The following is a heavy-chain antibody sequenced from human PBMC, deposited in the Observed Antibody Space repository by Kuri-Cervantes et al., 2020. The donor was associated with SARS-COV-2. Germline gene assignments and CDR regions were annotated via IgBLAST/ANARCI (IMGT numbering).Heavy chain of an antibody. D-gene: IGHD1-14*01. CDR1: GFTFSSYA. CDR3: ASSLLGTLDY. CDR2: ISYDGSNK. V-gene: IGHV3-30-3*01. Sequence: GESLKISCAASGFTFSSYAMHWVCQAPGKGLEWVAVISYDGSNKYYADSVKGRFTISRDNSKNTLYLQMYSLRAEDTAVYYCASSLLGTLDYWGQGTLVTVSS. J-gene: IGHJ4*02.